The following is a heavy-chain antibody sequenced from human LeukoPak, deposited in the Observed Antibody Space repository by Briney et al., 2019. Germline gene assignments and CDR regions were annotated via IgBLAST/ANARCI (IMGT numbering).Heavy chain of an antibody. J-gene: IGHJ6*03. Sequence: SETLSLTCTVSGGSISSYYWSWIRQPPGKGLEWIGYIYYSGSTNYNPSLKSRVTISVDTSKNQFSLNLSSVTAADTAVYYCASTTLYYGSGTYYYYYYKDVWGKGTTVTVSS. CDR2: IYYSGST. CDR3: ASTTLYYGSGTYYYYYYKDV. D-gene: IGHD3-10*01. V-gene: IGHV4-59*08. CDR1: GGSISSYY.